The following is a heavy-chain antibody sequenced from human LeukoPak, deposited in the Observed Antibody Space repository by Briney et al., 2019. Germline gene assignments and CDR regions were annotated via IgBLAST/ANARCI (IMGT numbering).Heavy chain of an antibody. V-gene: IGHV3-43*01. CDR3: AKGSSGWGLDY. D-gene: IGHD6-19*01. J-gene: IGHJ4*02. CDR1: GFTFDEYT. Sequence: GGSLRLSCAASGFTFDEYTMHWVRQAPGKGLNWVSLINWDGSTTYYADSVKGRFTISRDNLKKSLYLQMNGLRIEDTALYYCAKGSSGWGLDYWGQGTPVTVSS. CDR2: INWDGSTT.